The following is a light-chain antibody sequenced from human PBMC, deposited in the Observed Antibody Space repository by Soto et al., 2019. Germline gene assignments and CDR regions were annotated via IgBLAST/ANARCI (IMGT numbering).Light chain of an antibody. CDR1: QVINNY. CDR2: DVS. J-gene: IGKJ4*01. V-gene: IGKV1-33*01. Sequence: DIQMTQSPSSLSASVGDRVTITCQTSQVINNYLNWYQQKPGQAPKLLIYDVSHLETGVPFRIRGSGSGQDFTLTISSLQPEDFATYYCQHDYNFPLTFGGVTKVDIK. CDR3: QHDYNFPLT.